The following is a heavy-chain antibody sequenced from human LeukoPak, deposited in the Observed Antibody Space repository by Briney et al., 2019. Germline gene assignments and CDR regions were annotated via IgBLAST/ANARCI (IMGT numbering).Heavy chain of an antibody. V-gene: IGHV3-9*01. D-gene: IGHD6-13*01. CDR3: ARARSGTVDY. J-gene: IGHJ4*02. Sequence: GGSLRLSCAASGFTFDDYAIHWVRQAPGKGLEWVSSISWNSGSIGYADSVKGRFTISRDNAKNSLYLQMNSLRAEDTAVYYCARARSGTVDYWGQGILVTVSS. CDR1: GFTFDDYA. CDR2: ISWNSGSI.